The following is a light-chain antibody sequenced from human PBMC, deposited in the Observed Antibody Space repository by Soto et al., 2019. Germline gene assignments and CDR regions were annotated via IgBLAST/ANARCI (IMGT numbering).Light chain of an antibody. CDR2: EVS. V-gene: IGLV2-14*01. CDR1: SSDVGASKY. CDR3: SSYTSTITVL. Sequence: QSVLTQPASVSGSPGQSITISCTGTSSDVGASKYVSWYQHHPGKAPKLMIYEVSNRPSGVSNRFSGSKSVNTASLTISGLQAEDEADYYCSSYTSTITVLFGGGTKLTVL. J-gene: IGLJ2*01.